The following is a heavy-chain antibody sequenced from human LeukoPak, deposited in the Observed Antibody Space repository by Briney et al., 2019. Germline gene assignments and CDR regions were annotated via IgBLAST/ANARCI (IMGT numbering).Heavy chain of an antibody. V-gene: IGHV4-38-2*02. J-gene: IGHJ4*02. D-gene: IGHD2-2*01. CDR2: IYHSGST. Sequence: PSETLSLTCTVSVYSISSGYYWGWIRQPPGKGLEWIGTIYHSGSTYYNPSLKSRVTISVDTSKYQFSLKLTSVTAADTAVYYCARVRGYCSSTICYRYYFDYWGQGTLVTVSS. CDR3: ARVRGYCSSTICYRYYFDY. CDR1: VYSISSGYY.